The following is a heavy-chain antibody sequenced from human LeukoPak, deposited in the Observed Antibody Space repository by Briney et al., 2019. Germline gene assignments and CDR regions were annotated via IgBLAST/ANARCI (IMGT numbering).Heavy chain of an antibody. V-gene: IGHV4-59*12. Sequence: KPSETLSLTCTVSGGSISSYYWSWIRQPPGKGLEWIGYIYYSGSTNYNPSLKSRVTISVDTSKNQFSLKLSSVTAADTAVYYCARWDCSSTSCHNYYYYGMDVWGQGTTVTVSS. D-gene: IGHD2-2*01. J-gene: IGHJ6*02. CDR1: GGSISSYY. CDR3: ARWDCSSTSCHNYYYYGMDV. CDR2: IYYSGST.